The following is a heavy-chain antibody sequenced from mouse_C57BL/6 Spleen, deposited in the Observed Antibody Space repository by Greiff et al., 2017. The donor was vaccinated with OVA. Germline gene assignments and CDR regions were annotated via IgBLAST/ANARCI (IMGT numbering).Heavy chain of an antibody. D-gene: IGHD3-1*01. V-gene: IGHV5-16*01. CDR3: ARDRGYHFDY. CDR2: INYDGSST. CDR1: GFTFSDYY. Sequence: EVKLVESEGGLVQPGSSMKLSCTASGFTFSDYYMAWVRQVPEKGLEWVANINYDGSSTYYLDSLKSRFIISRDNAKNILYLQMSSLKSEDTATYYCARDRGYHFDYWGQGTTLTVSS. J-gene: IGHJ2*01.